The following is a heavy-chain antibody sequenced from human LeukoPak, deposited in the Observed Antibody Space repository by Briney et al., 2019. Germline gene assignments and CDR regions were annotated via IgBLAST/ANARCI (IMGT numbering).Heavy chain of an antibody. J-gene: IGHJ4*02. D-gene: IGHD6-19*01. V-gene: IGHV1-8*01. Sequence: ASVKVSCMASGYTFTSFDINWVRQATGQGLEWMGWMNPNSDNTGYAQKFQGRVTMTRNTSISTAYMELSSLRSEDTAVYYCARFPRGWHPDYWGQGTLVTVSS. CDR1: GYTFTSFD. CDR3: ARFPRGWHPDY. CDR2: MNPNSDNT.